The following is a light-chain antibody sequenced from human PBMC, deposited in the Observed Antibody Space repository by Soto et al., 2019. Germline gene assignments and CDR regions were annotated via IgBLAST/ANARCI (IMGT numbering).Light chain of an antibody. CDR2: AAS. V-gene: IGKV1D-12*01. CDR1: QDISSW. CDR3: QQTKSFPST. Sequence: DIQMTQSPSSVSASVGDTVTITCRASQDISSWLAWYQQTPGKAPKLLIYAASSLQGGVPSRFSGSGSGTDFPLTISSLQPEDFVTYYCQQTKSFPSTFGQGTRLEIK. J-gene: IGKJ5*01.